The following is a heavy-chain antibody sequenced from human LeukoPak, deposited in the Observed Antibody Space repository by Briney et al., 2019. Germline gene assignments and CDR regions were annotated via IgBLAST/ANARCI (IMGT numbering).Heavy chain of an antibody. Sequence: PSQTLSLTCTVSGDSISSGGYYWSWIRQHLGKGLEWIGYIHYSGSTYHNPSLKSRVTISRDTSKNQFSLKLNSVTAADTAVYYCARGGRYYFDYWGQGTLVTVSS. J-gene: IGHJ4*02. CDR3: ARGGRYYFDY. CDR1: GDSISSGGYY. D-gene: IGHD3-16*01. V-gene: IGHV4-31*03. CDR2: IHYSGST.